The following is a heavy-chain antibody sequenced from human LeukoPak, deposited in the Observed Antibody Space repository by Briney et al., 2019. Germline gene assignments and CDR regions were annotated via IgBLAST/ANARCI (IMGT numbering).Heavy chain of an antibody. D-gene: IGHD2-15*01. V-gene: IGHV3-53*01. CDR3: AISSGGPYHFDF. CDR2: VSSGGST. CDR1: GFTVSSNY. J-gene: IGHJ4*02. Sequence: PGGSLRLSCAASGFTVSSNYMSWVRQAPGKGLEWVSVVSSGGSTYYADSVKGRFTLSRDNSKNTLYLQMNTLRADDTAVYYCAISSGGPYHFDFWGQGTLVTVSS.